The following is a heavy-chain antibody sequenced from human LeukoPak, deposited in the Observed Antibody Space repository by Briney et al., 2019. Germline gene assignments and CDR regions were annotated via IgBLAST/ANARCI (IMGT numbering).Heavy chain of an antibody. V-gene: IGHV4-61*02. CDR2: VSSSGGT. D-gene: IGHD3-22*01. CDR1: SDSISSGDYY. J-gene: IGHJ3*02. CDR3: VRGPYSYDSSGAFDI. Sequence: SETLSLTCTVSSDSISSGDYYWSWIRQPAGRVLELIGRVSSSGGTNYKPSLKSPVTISVDTSKNQFSLKLSSVAAADTAVYFCVRGPYSYDSSGAFDIWGQGTMVTVSS.